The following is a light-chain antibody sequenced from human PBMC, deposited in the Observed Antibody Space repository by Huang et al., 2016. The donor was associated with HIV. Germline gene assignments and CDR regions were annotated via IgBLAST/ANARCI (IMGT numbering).Light chain of an antibody. J-gene: IGKJ1*01. V-gene: IGKV1-NL1*01. Sequence: DIQMTQSPSSLSASVGDKVSITCRASQAISNSLVWYQQQPGKAPKLLLYGASRLESGVSSMFGGSGSGTDYTLTISSLQPEDFATYYCQQYFSTPRTFGQGTKVEIK. CDR2: GAS. CDR1: QAISNS. CDR3: QQYFSTPRT.